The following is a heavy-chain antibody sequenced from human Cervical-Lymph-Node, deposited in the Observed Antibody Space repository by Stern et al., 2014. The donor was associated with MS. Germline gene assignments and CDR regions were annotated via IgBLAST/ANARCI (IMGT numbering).Heavy chain of an antibody. CDR3: ARDCRLRYFDNYGMDV. J-gene: IGHJ6*02. D-gene: IGHD3-9*01. CDR1: GGSISSGSYY. V-gene: IGHV4-61*02. Sequence: QVQLQESGPGLVKPSQTLSLTCTVSGGSISSGSYYWSWIRQPAGKGLEWIGRIYTRGSTNYNPSLKSRAPKSLATPKNHFPLKLTSVTAADTAVYYCARDCRLRYFDNYGMDVWGQGTTVTVSS. CDR2: IYTRGST.